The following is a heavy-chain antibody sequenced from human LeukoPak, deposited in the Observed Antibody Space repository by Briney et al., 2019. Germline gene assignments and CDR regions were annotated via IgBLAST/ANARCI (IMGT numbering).Heavy chain of an antibody. D-gene: IGHD6-19*01. Sequence: ASVKVSCKASGYTFTSYGISWVRQAPGQGLEWMGWISAYNGNTNYAQKLQGRVTMTTDTSTSTAYMELRSLRSDDTAVYYCARIGAVAGIPDPLDYWGQGTLVTVPS. CDR1: GYTFTSYG. V-gene: IGHV1-18*01. CDR2: ISAYNGNT. J-gene: IGHJ4*02. CDR3: ARIGAVAGIPDPLDY.